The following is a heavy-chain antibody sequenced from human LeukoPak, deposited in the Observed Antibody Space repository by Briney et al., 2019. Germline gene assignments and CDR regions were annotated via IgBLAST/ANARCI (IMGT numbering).Heavy chain of an antibody. CDR1: RFTFSNYE. CDR2: ISSSGNTI. D-gene: IGHD6-6*01. J-gene: IGHJ4*02. CDR3: ARGIHNSCDY. Sequence: GGSLRLSCAASRFTFSNYEMHWVRQAPGKGLEWLSYISSSGNTIYYADSVKGRFTISRDNSKNSLYLQMNSLRAEDTAVYYCARGIHNSCDYWGQGALVTVSS. V-gene: IGHV3-48*03.